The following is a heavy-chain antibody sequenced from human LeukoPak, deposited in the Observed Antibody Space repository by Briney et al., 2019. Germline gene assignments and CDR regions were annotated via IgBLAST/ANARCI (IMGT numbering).Heavy chain of an antibody. CDR2: ISSSSSYI. CDR1: GFTFSSYS. V-gene: IGHV3-21*01. CDR3: ARGYRGYSYVGLFDY. Sequence: GGSLRLSCAASGFTFSSYSMNWVRQAPGKGLEWVSSISSSSSYIYYADSVKGLFTISRDNAKNSLYLQMNSLRAEDTAVYYCARGYRGYSYVGLFDYWGQGTLVTVSS. J-gene: IGHJ4*02. D-gene: IGHD5-18*01.